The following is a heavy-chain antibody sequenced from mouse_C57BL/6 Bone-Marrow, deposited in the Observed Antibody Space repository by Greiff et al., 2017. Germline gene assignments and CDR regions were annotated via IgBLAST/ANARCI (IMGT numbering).Heavy chain of an antibody. V-gene: IGHV1-52*01. J-gene: IGHJ3*01. CDR3: ARGYYGSSYVWFAE. CDR2: IDPSDSET. Sequence: QVQLQQPGAELVRPGSSVKLSCKASGYTFTSYWMHWVKQRPIQGLEWIGNIDPSDSETHYNQKFKDKATLTVDKSSSTAYMQLSSLTSEDSAVYYCARGYYGSSYVWFAEWGQGTLGTVSA. CDR1: GYTFTSYW. D-gene: IGHD1-1*01.